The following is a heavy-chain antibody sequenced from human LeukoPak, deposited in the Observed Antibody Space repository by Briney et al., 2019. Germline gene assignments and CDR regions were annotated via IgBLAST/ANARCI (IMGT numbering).Heavy chain of an antibody. Sequence: GGSLRLSCAASGFTFSSYGMHWVRQAPGKGLEWVAFIRYDGSNKYYADSVKGRFTISRDNSKNTLYLQMNSLRAEDTAVYYCAKDRGRLRMVRGVHDYWGQGTLVTVSS. CDR2: IRYDGSNK. CDR1: GFTFSSYG. CDR3: AKDRGRLRMVRGVHDY. V-gene: IGHV3-30*02. J-gene: IGHJ4*02. D-gene: IGHD3-10*01.